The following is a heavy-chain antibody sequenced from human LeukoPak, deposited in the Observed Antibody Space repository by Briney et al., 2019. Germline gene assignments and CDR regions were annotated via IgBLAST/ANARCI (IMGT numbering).Heavy chain of an antibody. CDR3: AITPAIVGTMQGAQLDY. CDR2: IYYNGST. CDR1: GGSISSSSYY. Sequence: SETLSLTCTVSGGSISSSSYYWRWIRQPPGKGLEWFGRIYYNGSTYYNPALTSRVTISVDTSKNQCSLKLSSVTAADTGVYYCAITPAIVGTMQGAQLDYWGQGTLVTVSS. J-gene: IGHJ4*02. V-gene: IGHV4-39*07. D-gene: IGHD5-12*01.